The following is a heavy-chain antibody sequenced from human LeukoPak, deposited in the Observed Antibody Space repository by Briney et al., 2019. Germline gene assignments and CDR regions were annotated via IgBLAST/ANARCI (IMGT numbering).Heavy chain of an antibody. Sequence: PSQTLSLTCAVSGGSISSGGYSWSWIRQPPGKGPEWIGYIYHSGSTYYNPSLKSRVTISVDRSKNQFSLKLSSVTAADTAVYYCARGLRYFDWWGQGTLVTVSS. V-gene: IGHV4-30-2*01. CDR3: ARGLRYFDW. CDR1: GGSISSGGYS. D-gene: IGHD3-9*01. CDR2: IYHSGST. J-gene: IGHJ4*02.